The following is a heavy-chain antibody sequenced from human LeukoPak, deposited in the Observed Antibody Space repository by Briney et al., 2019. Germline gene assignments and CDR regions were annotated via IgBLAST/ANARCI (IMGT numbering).Heavy chain of an antibody. Sequence: TGRSLRLSCAASGFTFSSYGMHWVRQAPGKGLEWVAVIWYNGSNKYYADSVKGRFTISRDNSKNTLYLQMNSLRAEDTAVYYCAKDGYSSSWYDEAFDYWGQGTLVTVSS. D-gene: IGHD6-13*01. CDR3: AKDGYSSSWYDEAFDY. V-gene: IGHV3-33*06. CDR1: GFTFSSYG. J-gene: IGHJ4*02. CDR2: IWYNGSNK.